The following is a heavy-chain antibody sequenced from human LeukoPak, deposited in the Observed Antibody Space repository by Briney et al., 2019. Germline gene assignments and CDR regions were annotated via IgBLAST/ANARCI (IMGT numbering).Heavy chain of an antibody. J-gene: IGHJ3*02. CDR3: ARESVAGNAFDI. CDR1: GFTFSDYY. Sequence: GSLRLSCAASGFTFSDYYMSWIRQAPGKGLEWVSYISSSGSTMYYADSVKGRFTISRDNARNSLYVQMNSLRAEDTAVYYCARESVAGNAFDIWGQGTMVTVSS. V-gene: IGHV3-11*01. D-gene: IGHD6-19*01. CDR2: ISSSGSTM.